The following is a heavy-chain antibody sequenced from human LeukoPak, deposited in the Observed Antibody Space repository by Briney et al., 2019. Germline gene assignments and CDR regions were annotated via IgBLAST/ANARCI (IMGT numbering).Heavy chain of an antibody. V-gene: IGHV3-30*18. Sequence: GGSLRLSCAASGFSFISYGMHWVRQAPGKGLEWVGVISDDGRRKDYADSVKGRFTISRDNSKDTLYLQMNSLRAEDTAVYYCAKRPSDYGDYVSYFDYWGQGTLVAVSS. CDR3: AKRPSDYGDYVSYFDY. J-gene: IGHJ4*02. D-gene: IGHD4-17*01. CDR2: ISDDGRRK. CDR1: GFSFISYG.